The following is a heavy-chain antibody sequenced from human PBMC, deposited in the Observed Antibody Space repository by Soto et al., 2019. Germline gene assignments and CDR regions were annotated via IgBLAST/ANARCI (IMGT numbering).Heavy chain of an antibody. CDR1: GGSMSNYY. J-gene: IGHJ4*02. D-gene: IGHD6-6*01. V-gene: IGHV4-4*07. Sequence: KTSETLSLTCTVSGGSMSNYYWSWIRQPAGKGLEWIGRIYPTGSTNYNPSLKSRVTMSVDTSKNQFSLKLSSVTAADTAVYYCARGSIAPDFWGQGTLVTVSS. CDR2: IYPTGST. CDR3: ARGSIAPDF.